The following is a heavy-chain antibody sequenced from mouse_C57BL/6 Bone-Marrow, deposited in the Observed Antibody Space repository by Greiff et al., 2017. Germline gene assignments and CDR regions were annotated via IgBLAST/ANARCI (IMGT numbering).Heavy chain of an antibody. D-gene: IGHD2-2*01. Sequence: EVHLVESGGGLVKPGGSLKLSCAASGFTFSSYTMSWVRQTPEKRLEWVATISGGGGNTYYPDSVKGRFTISRDNAKNTLYLQMSSLRSEDTALYYCARGGFYYGYDPYWYFDVWGTGTTVTVSS. J-gene: IGHJ1*03. V-gene: IGHV5-9*01. CDR2: ISGGGGNT. CDR3: ARGGFYYGYDPYWYFDV. CDR1: GFTFSSYT.